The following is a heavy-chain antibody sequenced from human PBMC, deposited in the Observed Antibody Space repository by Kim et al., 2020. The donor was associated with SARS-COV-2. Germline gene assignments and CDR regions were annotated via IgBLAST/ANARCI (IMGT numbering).Heavy chain of an antibody. V-gene: IGHV3-30-3*01. CDR3: ARDPGRKGYYGSGSYYNVQGSYYYYGMDV. D-gene: IGHD3-10*01. Sequence: GGSLRLSCAASGFTFSSYAMHWVRQAPGKGLEWVAVISYDGSNKYYADSVKGRFTISRDNSKNTLYLQMNSLRAEDTAVYYCARDPGRKGYYGSGSYYNVQGSYYYYGMDVWGQGTTVTVSS. J-gene: IGHJ6*02. CDR1: GFTFSSYA. CDR2: ISYDGSNK.